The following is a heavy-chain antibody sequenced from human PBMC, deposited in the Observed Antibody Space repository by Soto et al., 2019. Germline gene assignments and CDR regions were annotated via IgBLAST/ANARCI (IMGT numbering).Heavy chain of an antibody. Sequence: SETLSLTCTVSGGSISSSSYYWGWIRQPPGKGLEWIGSIYYSGSTYYNPSLKSRVTISVDTSKNQFSLKLSSVTAADTAVYYCASLYGSGSYFPYYYYYGMDVWGQGTTVTVSS. CDR1: GGSISSSSYY. J-gene: IGHJ6*02. CDR3: ASLYGSGSYFPYYYYYGMDV. V-gene: IGHV4-39*01. D-gene: IGHD3-10*01. CDR2: IYYSGST.